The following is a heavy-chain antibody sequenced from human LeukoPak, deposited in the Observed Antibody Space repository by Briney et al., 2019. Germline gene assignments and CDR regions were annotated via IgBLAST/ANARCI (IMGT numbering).Heavy chain of an antibody. CDR2: IKQDGSEK. Sequence: GGSLRLSCAASGFTFSSYWMSWVRQAPGKGLEWVANIKQDGSEKYHVDSVKGRFTISRDNAKNSLYLQMNSLRAEDTAVYYCARDLYDSSGYYSRLDYWGQGTLVTVSS. CDR3: ARDLYDSSGYYSRLDY. V-gene: IGHV3-7*01. CDR1: GFTFSSYW. J-gene: IGHJ4*02. D-gene: IGHD3-22*01.